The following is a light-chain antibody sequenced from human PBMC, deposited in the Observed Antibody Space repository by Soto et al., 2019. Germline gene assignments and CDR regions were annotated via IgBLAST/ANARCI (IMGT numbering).Light chain of an antibody. CDR1: QSIRNY. CDR2: VAS. V-gene: IGKV1-39*01. Sequence: DIQMTQSPSSLSASVGDGVTITCRARQSIRNYVKWYQQKPGKAPKFLIYVASTLQIGVPSRFSGSGSGTDFTLTTSSLQPEDFATYYFQQSYSSPYTFGPGTKLEIK. J-gene: IGKJ2*01. CDR3: QQSYSSPYT.